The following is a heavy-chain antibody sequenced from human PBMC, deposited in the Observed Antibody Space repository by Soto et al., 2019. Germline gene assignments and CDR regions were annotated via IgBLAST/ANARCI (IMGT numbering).Heavy chain of an antibody. V-gene: IGHV3-33*01. J-gene: IGHJ4*02. CDR2: IRHDGSNE. CDR1: GFTFSEYP. D-gene: IGHD3-16*01. CDR3: ARENSYFWGGIDY. Sequence: QVQLEESGGGVVQPGRSLRLSCAASGFTFSEYPFHWVRQAPGKGLEWVALIRHDGSNELYADSVKGRFTISRDNSKNTLYLQMNSLRAEDTATYYCARENSYFWGGIDYWGQGTLVIVSS.